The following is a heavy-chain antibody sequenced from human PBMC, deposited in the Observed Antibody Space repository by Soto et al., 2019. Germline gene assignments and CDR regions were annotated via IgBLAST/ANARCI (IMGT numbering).Heavy chain of an antibody. CDR3: AKERGGGFAAAVTYLDS. CDR1: GFTFSSYG. D-gene: IGHD6-25*01. J-gene: IGHJ4*02. V-gene: IGHV3-30*18. Sequence: PGGSLRLSCAASGFTFSSYGMHWVRQAPGKGLEWVAVISYGESNEYYADSVKGRFTISRDNSKSTLYLQMNSLRAEDTAVYYWAKERGGGFAAAVTYLDSGGKETRVTVPS. CDR2: ISYGESNE.